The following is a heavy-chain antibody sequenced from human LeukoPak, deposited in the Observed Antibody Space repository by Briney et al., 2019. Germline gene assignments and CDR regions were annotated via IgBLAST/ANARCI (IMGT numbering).Heavy chain of an antibody. V-gene: IGHV3-23*01. Sequence: GGSLRLSCAASGFTFSSYAMSWVRQAPGKGLEWVSAISGSGGSTYYADSVKGRFTISRDNSKNTLYLQMNSLRADDTAVYYCAKGIAVAGRNGFDYWGQGTLVTVSS. J-gene: IGHJ4*02. CDR1: GFTFSSYA. CDR3: AKGIAVAGRNGFDY. D-gene: IGHD6-19*01. CDR2: ISGSGGST.